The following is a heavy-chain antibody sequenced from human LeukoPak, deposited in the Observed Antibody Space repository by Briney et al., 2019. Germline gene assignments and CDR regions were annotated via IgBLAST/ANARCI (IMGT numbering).Heavy chain of an antibody. CDR2: IYYSGST. CDR3: ARELMI. J-gene: IGHJ4*02. D-gene: IGHD3-22*01. V-gene: IGHV4-39*07. CDR1: GGSISSSSYF. Sequence: SETLSLTCTVSGGSISSSSYFWGWSRRPPGKGLEWIRSIYYSGSTYYNLSLKSRVTTSVDTSKNQFSLKLSSVTAADTAVYYCARELMIGGQGTLVTVSS.